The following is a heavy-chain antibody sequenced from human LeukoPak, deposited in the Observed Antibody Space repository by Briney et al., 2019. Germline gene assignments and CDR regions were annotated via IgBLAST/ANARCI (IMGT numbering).Heavy chain of an antibody. CDR2: INHSGST. V-gene: IGHV4-34*01. Sequence: SETLSLTCAVYGGSFSGYYWSWIRQPPGKGLEWIGEINHSGSTNYNPSLKSRVTISVDTSKNQFSLKLSSVTAADTAVYYCARGWGYYGSWGQGTLVTVSS. CDR1: GGSFSGYY. J-gene: IGHJ5*02. D-gene: IGHD3-10*01. CDR3: ARGWGYYGS.